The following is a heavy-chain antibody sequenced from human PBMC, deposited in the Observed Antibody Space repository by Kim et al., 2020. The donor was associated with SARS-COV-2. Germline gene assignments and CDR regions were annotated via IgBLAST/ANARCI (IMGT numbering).Heavy chain of an antibody. D-gene: IGHD6-13*01. CDR1: GYSFTSYW. CDR2: IYPGDSDT. J-gene: IGHJ5*02. Sequence: GESLKISCKGSGYSFTSYWIGWVRQMPGKGLEWMGIIYPGDSDTRYSPSFQGQVTISADKSISTAYLQWSSLKASDTAMYYCARCGAGQQPKPQTINNWFDPWGQGTLVTVSS. V-gene: IGHV5-51*01. CDR3: ARCGAGQQPKPQTINNWFDP.